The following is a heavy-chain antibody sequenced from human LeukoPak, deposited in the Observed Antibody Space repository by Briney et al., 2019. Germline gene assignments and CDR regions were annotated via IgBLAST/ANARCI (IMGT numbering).Heavy chain of an antibody. CDR3: TYCSSTSCYKGHMDV. CDR1: GGSISGYY. V-gene: IGHV4-59*08. D-gene: IGHD2-2*02. J-gene: IGHJ6*03. Sequence: SETLSLTCSVSGGSISGYYWSWIRQPPGKGLEWIGYIYYSGTTIYNPSLKSRLTISLDTSKNQFSLNLSSVTAADTAVYYCTYCSSTSCYKGHMDVWGRGTTVTVSS. CDR2: IYYSGTT.